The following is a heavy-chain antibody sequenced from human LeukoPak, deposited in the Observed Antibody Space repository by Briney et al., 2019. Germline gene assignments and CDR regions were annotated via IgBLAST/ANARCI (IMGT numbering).Heavy chain of an antibody. Sequence: SETLSLTCAVYGGSFRGYYWSWIRQPPGKGLEWIGEINHSGSTNYNPSLKSRVTISVGTSKNQFSLKLSSVTAADTAVYYCSSGYYYDAFDIWGQGTMVTVSS. J-gene: IGHJ3*02. CDR1: GGSFRGYY. V-gene: IGHV4-34*01. CDR2: INHSGST. CDR3: SSGYYYDAFDI. D-gene: IGHD3-22*01.